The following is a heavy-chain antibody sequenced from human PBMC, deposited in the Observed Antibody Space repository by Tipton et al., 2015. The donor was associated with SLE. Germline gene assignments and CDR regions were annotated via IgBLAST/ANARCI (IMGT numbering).Heavy chain of an antibody. V-gene: IGHV1-46*01. J-gene: IGHJ4*02. CDR2: INSGGGRT. CDR3: GRDGANTSSWYIDF. Sequence: QVQLVQSGAEVKRPGASVRVSCKASGYPFTTYYIHWVRQTPGQGPEWMGMINSGGGRTTYAQKFQGRVTMTTDTSTSTVYMDLSTLKSEDTAVYFCGRDGANTSSWYIDFWGQGTLVTVSS. CDR1: GYPFTTYY. D-gene: IGHD2-2*01.